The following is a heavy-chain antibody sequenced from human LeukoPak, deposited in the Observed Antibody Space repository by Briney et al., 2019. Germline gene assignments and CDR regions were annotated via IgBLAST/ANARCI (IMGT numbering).Heavy chain of an antibody. CDR3: AKGPVAVAGYYSDH. CDR2: ISGSGGST. CDR1: GFTFSSYA. J-gene: IGHJ4*02. D-gene: IGHD6-19*01. Sequence: GGSLRLSCAASGFTFSSYAMSWVRQAPGKGLEWDSSISGSGGSTYYANSVKGRFTISRDNSKNTLDLQMNSLRAEDTAVYYCAKGPVAVAGYYSDHWGQGTLVTVSS. V-gene: IGHV3-23*01.